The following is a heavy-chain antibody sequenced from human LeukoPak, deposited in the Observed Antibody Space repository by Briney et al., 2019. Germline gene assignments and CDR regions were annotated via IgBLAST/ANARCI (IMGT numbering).Heavy chain of an antibody. Sequence: GSLRLSCAASGFTVSPNYMSWVRQAPGKGLEWVSVIYRGGSTYYADSVRDRFTISRDNSKNTLYLQMNSLRAEDTAVYYCASASCSGSSCYSGYFDYWGQGTLVTVSS. CDR2: IYRGGST. CDR1: GFTVSPNY. V-gene: IGHV3-53*01. D-gene: IGHD2-15*01. J-gene: IGHJ4*02. CDR3: ASASCSGSSCYSGYFDY.